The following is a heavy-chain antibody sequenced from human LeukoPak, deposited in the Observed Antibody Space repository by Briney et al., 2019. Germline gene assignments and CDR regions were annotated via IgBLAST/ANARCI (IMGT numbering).Heavy chain of an antibody. D-gene: IGHD4-17*01. J-gene: IGHJ4*02. Sequence: GGSLRLSCKASGFTFGDYVMSWFRQAPGKGLVWVSHINSDGSITSYADSVKGRFTISRDNAKNTLYLQMNSLRAEDTAVYYCAKVGASTVTTPKTFDYWGQGTLVTVSS. CDR2: INSDGSIT. V-gene: IGHV3-74*01. CDR3: AKVGASTVTTPKTFDY. CDR1: GFTFGDYV.